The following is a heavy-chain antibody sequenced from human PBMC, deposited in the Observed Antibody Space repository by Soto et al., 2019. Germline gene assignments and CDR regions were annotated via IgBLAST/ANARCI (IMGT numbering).Heavy chain of an antibody. CDR3: XXXXGGNSGDY. Sequence: QVQLQESGPGLVKPSQTLSLTCTVSGGSISSGGYYWSWIRQHPGKGLEWIGYIYYSGSTYYNPSLXXXXXXXXXXXXXXXXXXXXXXXXXXTAVXXXXXXXGGNSGDYWGQGTLVTVSS. CDR1: GGSISSGGYY. J-gene: IGHJ4*02. CDR2: IYYSGST. V-gene: IGHV4-31*01. D-gene: IGHD2-21*02.